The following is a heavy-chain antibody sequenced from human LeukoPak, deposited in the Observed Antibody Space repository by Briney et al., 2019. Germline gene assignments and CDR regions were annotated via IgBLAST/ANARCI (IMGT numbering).Heavy chain of an antibody. D-gene: IGHD2-2*01. CDR2: IWYDGSNK. CDR1: GFTFSSYG. Sequence: GRSLRLSCAASGFTFSSYGMPWVRQAPGKGLEWVAVIWYDGSNKYYADSVKGRFTISRDNSKNTLYLQMNSLRAEDTAVYYCARAPLSYCSSTSCRTGYYYYYMDVWGKGTTVTVSS. V-gene: IGHV3-33*01. CDR3: ARAPLSYCSSTSCRTGYYYYYMDV. J-gene: IGHJ6*03.